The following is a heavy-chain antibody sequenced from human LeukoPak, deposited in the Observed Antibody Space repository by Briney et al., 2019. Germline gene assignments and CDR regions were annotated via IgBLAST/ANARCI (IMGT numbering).Heavy chain of an antibody. V-gene: IGHV3-23*01. J-gene: IGHJ4*02. CDR1: GFTFSSYA. Sequence: GGSLRLSCAASGFTFSSYAMSWVSQAPGKGLEWVSSISGSGGSTYYADSVKGRFTISRDSSKNTLYLQMDSLRAEDTAVYYCAKRGGNTAITRHFDYWGQGTLVTVSS. CDR3: AKRGGNTAITRHFDY. CDR2: ISGSGGST. D-gene: IGHD5-18*01.